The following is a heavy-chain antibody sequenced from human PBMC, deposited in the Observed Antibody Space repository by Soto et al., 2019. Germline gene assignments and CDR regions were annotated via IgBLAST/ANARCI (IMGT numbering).Heavy chain of an antibody. CDR1: GFTFSSYS. Sequence: GGSLRLSCAASGFTFSSYSMNWVRQAPGKGLEWVSSISSSSSYIYYADSVKGRFTISRDNAKSSLYLQMNSLRAEDTAVYYCARVRSCSGGSCPLPLDYWGQGTLVTVSS. CDR3: ARVRSCSGGSCPLPLDY. V-gene: IGHV3-21*01. D-gene: IGHD2-15*01. CDR2: ISSSSSYI. J-gene: IGHJ4*02.